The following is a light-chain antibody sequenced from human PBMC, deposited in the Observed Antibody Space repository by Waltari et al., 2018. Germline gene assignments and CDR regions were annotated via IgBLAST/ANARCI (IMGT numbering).Light chain of an antibody. CDR1: SSDVGDY. CDR2: EVT. Sequence: QSALTPPPSASGSPGQSVTISCTGTSSDVGDYVPWYQQHPGKAPKLMISEVTKRPSGVPDRFSGSKSGNTASLTVSGLQAEDEADYYCSSYAGSNNLVFGGGTKLTVL. V-gene: IGLV2-8*01. J-gene: IGLJ2*01. CDR3: SSYAGSNNLV.